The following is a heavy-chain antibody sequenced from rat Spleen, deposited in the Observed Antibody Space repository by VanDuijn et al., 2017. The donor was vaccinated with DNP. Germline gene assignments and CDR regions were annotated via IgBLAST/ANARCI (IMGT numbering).Heavy chain of an antibody. CDR1: GFSLSSYG. V-gene: IGHV5-58*01. CDR3: AKDYHFYAMDA. CDR2: INADGGST. Sequence: VQLKESGPGLVQPSQTLSLTCSVSGFSLSSYGVGWVRQPPGKGLEWVATINADGGSTSYSDSVKGRFSISRDNAENTVYLQMNSLRSEDTATYYCAKDYHFYAMDAWGQGTSVTVSS. J-gene: IGHJ4*01.